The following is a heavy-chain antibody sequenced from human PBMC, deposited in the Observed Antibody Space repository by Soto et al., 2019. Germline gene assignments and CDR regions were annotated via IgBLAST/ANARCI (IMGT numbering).Heavy chain of an antibody. V-gene: IGHV1-24*01. D-gene: IGHD6-19*01. CDR3: ATPSSGWYPLGAFDI. CDR1: GYTLTELS. CDR2: FDPEDGET. Sequence: GASVKVSCKVSGYTLTELSMHWVRQAPGKGLEWMGGFDPEDGETIYAQKFQGRVTMTEDTSTDTAYMELSSLRSEDTAVYYCATPSSGWYPLGAFDIWGQGTMVTVSS. J-gene: IGHJ3*02.